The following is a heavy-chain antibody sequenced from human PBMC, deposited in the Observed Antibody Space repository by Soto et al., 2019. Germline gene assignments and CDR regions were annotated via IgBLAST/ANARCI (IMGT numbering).Heavy chain of an antibody. V-gene: IGHV1-69*01. CDR3: ARSQGSSTSLEIYYYYYYGMDV. CDR1: GGTFGSYA. D-gene: IGHD2-2*01. Sequence: QVQLVQSGAEVKKPGSSVKVSCKPSGGTFGSYAISWVRQAPGQGLVWMGGIIPIPGTANYAQNFQGRVTIAADESTSKAYMELSSLRSEDTAVYYCARSQGSSTSLEIYYYYYYGMDVWGQGTTVTVSS. J-gene: IGHJ6*02. CDR2: IIPIPGTA.